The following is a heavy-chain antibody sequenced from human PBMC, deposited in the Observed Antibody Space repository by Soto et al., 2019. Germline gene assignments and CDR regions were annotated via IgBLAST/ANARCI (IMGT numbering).Heavy chain of an antibody. D-gene: IGHD3-3*01. J-gene: IGHJ5*02. Sequence: ASVKVSCKASGGTFSSYAISWVRQAPGQGLEWMGGIIPIFGTANYAQKFQGRVTITADKSTSTAYMELSSLRSEDTAVYYCARDPRITIFGVVPSQGWFDPWGQGTLVTV. CDR3: ARDPRITIFGVVPSQGWFDP. CDR1: GGTFSSYA. V-gene: IGHV1-69*06. CDR2: IIPIFGTA.